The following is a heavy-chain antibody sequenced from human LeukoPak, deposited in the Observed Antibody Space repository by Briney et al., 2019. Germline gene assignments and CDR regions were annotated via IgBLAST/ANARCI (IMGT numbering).Heavy chain of an antibody. D-gene: IGHD3-3*01. J-gene: IGHJ6*03. CDR1: SGSISSYY. CDR2: IYYSGST. V-gene: IGHV4-59*01. CDR3: ARSYYDFWSGYGTDNYYMDV. Sequence: SETLSLTCTVSSGSISSYYWSWIRQPPGKGLEWIGYIYYSGSTNYNPSLKSRVTISVDTSKNQFSLKLSSVTAADTAVYYCARSYYDFWSGYGTDNYYMDVWGKGTTVTVSS.